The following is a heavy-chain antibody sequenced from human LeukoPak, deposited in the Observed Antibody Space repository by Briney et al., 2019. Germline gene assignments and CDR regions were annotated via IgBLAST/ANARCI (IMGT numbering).Heavy chain of an antibody. D-gene: IGHD4-11*01. CDR3: AREGSSNYSALDY. Sequence: GGSLRLSCAASGFSFSSHGMHWVRQALGKGLEWVAVISYDGGNKYYADSVKGRFTISRDNSKNTLYLQMNSLRAEDTAVYYCAREGSSNYSALDYWGQGALVTVSS. CDR2: ISYDGGNK. J-gene: IGHJ4*02. V-gene: IGHV3-30*03. CDR1: GFSFSSHG.